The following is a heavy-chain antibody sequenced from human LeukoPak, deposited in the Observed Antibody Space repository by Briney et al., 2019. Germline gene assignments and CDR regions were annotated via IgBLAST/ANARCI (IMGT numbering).Heavy chain of an antibody. J-gene: IGHJ4*02. D-gene: IGHD7-27*01. CDR3: AKVQLGIGVDY. CDR2: IGAGGTFT. CDR1: GFTFSSYA. Sequence: GGSLRLSCTASGFTFSSYAMNWVRQAPGKGLEWVSGIGAGGTFTYYADSVKGRFTISRDNSRNTLYLQMNSLRADDTAVYYCAKVQLGIGVDYWGQGTLVTVSS. V-gene: IGHV3-23*01.